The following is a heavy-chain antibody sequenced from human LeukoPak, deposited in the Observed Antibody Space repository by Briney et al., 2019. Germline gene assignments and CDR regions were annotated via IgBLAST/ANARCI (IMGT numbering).Heavy chain of an antibody. CDR3: ASQGLTNPDFWSGYYPKPAYGMDV. CDR2: IYYSGST. J-gene: IGHJ6*02. CDR1: GGSISSYY. Sequence: PSETLSLTCTVSGGSISSYYWSWIRQPPGKGLEWIGYIYYSGSTNYNPSLKSRVTISVDTSKNQFSLKLSSVTAADTAVYYCASQGLTNPDFWSGYYPKPAYGMDVWGQGTTVTVSS. V-gene: IGHV4-59*01. D-gene: IGHD3-3*01.